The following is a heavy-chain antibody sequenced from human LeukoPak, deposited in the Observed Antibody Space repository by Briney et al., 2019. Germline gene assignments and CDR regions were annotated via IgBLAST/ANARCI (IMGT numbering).Heavy chain of an antibody. V-gene: IGHV4-59*01. CDR1: GGSISIYY. J-gene: IGHJ4*02. CDR3: ARNRSGLMDY. CDR2: ISYTGST. D-gene: IGHD3-16*02. Sequence: PSETLSLTCTVSGGSISIYYWSWIPQPPGKGLECIVDISYTGSTNYNPSLKSRVTISVDTSKNHFSLKLGSVTAADTVVYYCARNRSGLMDYWGEGTLVTVS.